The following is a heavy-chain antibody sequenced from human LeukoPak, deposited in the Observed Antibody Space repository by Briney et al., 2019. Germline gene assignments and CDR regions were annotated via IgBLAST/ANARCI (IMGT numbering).Heavy chain of an antibody. CDR1: GFTFSRYD. D-gene: IGHD6-13*01. Sequence: GGSLRLSCLASGFTFSRYDMHWVRQAPGKGLEWVAVTSNDGRKEIYADSVKGRFTISRDNSKNTLYLQMNSLRAEDTAVYYCAREYSSSIIDYWGQGTLVTVSS. V-gene: IGHV3-30*04. J-gene: IGHJ4*02. CDR2: TSNDGRKE. CDR3: AREYSSSIIDY.